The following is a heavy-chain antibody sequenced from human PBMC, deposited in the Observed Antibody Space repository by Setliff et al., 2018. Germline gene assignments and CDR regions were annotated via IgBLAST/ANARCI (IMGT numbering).Heavy chain of an antibody. V-gene: IGHV3-74*03. Sequence: HLGGSLRLSCAASGFTFSTYWMHWVRQVPGKGLVWVSRIGTDGSGTEYADSVKGRFTVSRDNAKNTLYLQMNRLRAEDTAVYYCARVIVGGGNTPFDLWGQGTLGTVSS. CDR1: GFTFSTYW. CDR2: IGTDGSGT. CDR3: ARVIVGGGNTPFDL. D-gene: IGHD2-21*01. J-gene: IGHJ4*02.